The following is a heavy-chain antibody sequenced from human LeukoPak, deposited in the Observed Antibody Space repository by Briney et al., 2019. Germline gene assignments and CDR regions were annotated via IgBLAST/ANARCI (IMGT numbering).Heavy chain of an antibody. CDR3: AGLTGTDAFDI. CDR2: IKQDGSEK. D-gene: IGHD1-20*01. V-gene: IGHV3-7*01. J-gene: IGHJ3*02. CDR1: GFTFSSYW. Sequence: GGSLRLSCAASGFTFSSYWMSWVRQAPGKGLEWVANIKQDGSEKYYVDSVKGRFTISRDNAKNSLYLQMNSLGAEDTAVYYCAGLTGTDAFDIWGQGTMVTVSS.